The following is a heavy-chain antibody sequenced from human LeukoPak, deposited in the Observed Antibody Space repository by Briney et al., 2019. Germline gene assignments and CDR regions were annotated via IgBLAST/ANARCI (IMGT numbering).Heavy chain of an antibody. V-gene: IGHV4-39*07. CDR2: IYYSGST. D-gene: IGHD5-12*01. CDR1: GGSISSTSYY. CDR3: ARVSGGVATMGY. Sequence: PSETLSLTCVVSGGSISSTSYYWGWIRQPPGKGLEWIGSIYYSGSTNYNPSLKSRVTISVDKSKNQFSLKLSSVTAADTAVYYCARVSGGVATMGYWGQGTLVTVSS. J-gene: IGHJ4*02.